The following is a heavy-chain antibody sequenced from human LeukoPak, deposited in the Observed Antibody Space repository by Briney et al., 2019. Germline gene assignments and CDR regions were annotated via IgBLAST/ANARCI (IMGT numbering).Heavy chain of an antibody. CDR2: ISSSSSYI. V-gene: IGHV3-21*01. D-gene: IGHD3-10*01. CDR3: ARDGHTWFGESPPPYYYGMDV. J-gene: IGHJ6*02. CDR1: GFTFSSYS. Sequence: GGSLRFSCAASGFTFSSYSMNWVRQAPGKGLKGVSSISSSSSYIYYADSVKGRFTISRDNAKNSLYLQMNSLRAEDTAVYYCARDGHTWFGESPPPYYYGMDVWGQGTTVTVPS.